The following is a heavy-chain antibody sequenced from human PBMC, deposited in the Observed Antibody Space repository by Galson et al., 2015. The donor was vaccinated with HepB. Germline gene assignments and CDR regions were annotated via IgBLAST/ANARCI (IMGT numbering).Heavy chain of an antibody. D-gene: IGHD3-22*01. CDR2: IWADGSDE. CDR3: ARKYFYDSSGYLDY. Sequence: SLRLSCAASAFPFSVYAMHWVRQAPGKGLEWVAVIWADGSDEYYANSVKGRFTVSRDNSKNTLYLQMNNLRVEDTAVYYCARKYFYDSSGYLDYWGQGTLVTVSS. CDR1: AFPFSVYA. V-gene: IGHV3-33*01. J-gene: IGHJ4*02.